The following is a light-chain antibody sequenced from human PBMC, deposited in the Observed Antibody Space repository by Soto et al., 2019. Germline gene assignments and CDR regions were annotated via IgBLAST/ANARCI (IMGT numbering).Light chain of an antibody. J-gene: IGLJ1*01. CDR2: DAT. CDR1: TVAVTSYQY. Sequence: QAVVTQEPSLTVSPGPTVTLTCGSSTVAVTSYQYPHSFQQRPGQAPRTLIYDATDKPSWTAVRFSGSLLGDKAALTLPGAQPEAEAEYYCLLFFSGAPVFGLGTKVTVL. CDR3: LLFFSGAPV. V-gene: IGLV7-46*01.